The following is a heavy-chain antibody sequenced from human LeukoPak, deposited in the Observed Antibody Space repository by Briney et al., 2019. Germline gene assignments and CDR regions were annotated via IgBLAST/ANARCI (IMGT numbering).Heavy chain of an antibody. Sequence: SVKVSCKASGGTFSSYAISWVRQAPGQGLEWMGGIIPIFGTANYAQKFQGRVTITADKSTSTAYMELSSLRSEDTAVYYCARDGPNCSGGSCYGQYYMDVWGKGTTVTVSS. CDR3: ARDGPNCSGGSCYGQYYMDV. CDR1: GGTFSSYA. CDR2: IIPIFGTA. J-gene: IGHJ6*03. D-gene: IGHD2-15*01. V-gene: IGHV1-69*06.